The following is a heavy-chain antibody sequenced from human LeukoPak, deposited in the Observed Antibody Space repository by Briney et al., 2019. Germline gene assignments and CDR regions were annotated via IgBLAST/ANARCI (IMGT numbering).Heavy chain of an antibody. V-gene: IGHV3-66*01. D-gene: IGHD2-2*01. CDR1: GFTFSSYA. CDR2: IYSGGST. Sequence: GGSLRLSCAASGFTFSSYAMSWVRQAPGKGLEWVSVIYSGGSTYYADSVKGRFTISRDNSKNTLYLQMNSLRAEDTAVYYCARSGQLLSHAFDIWGQRTMVTVSS. CDR3: ARSGQLLSHAFDI. J-gene: IGHJ3*02.